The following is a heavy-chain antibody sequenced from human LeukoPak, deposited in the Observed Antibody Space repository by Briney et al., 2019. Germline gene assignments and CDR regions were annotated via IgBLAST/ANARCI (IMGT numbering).Heavy chain of an antibody. D-gene: IGHD3-22*01. J-gene: IGHJ3*02. CDR3: AREAPYDSLTPDAFDI. CDR1: GGTFSSYA. Sequence: SVKVSCKASGGTFSSYAISWVRQAPGQGLEWMGGIIPIFGTANYAQKFQGRVTITADESTSTAYMELSSLRSEDTAVYYCAREAPYDSLTPDAFDIWGQGTMVTVSS. V-gene: IGHV1-69*01. CDR2: IIPIFGTA.